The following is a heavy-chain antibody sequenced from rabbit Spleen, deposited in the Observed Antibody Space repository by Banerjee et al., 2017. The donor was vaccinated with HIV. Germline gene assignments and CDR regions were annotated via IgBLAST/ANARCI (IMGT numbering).Heavy chain of an antibody. CDR1: GFSFSNKAV. CDR3: ARVSESSGWGEDL. Sequence: QEQLVESGGGLVKPGASLTLTCKASGFSFSNKAVMCWVRQAPGKGLEWIACINVATGTAVYATWAKGRFTMSSTSSTTVALKMPALTAADTATYFCARVSESSGWGEDLWGQGTLVTVS. V-gene: IGHV1S45*01. CDR2: INVATGTA. D-gene: IGHD4-1*01. J-gene: IGHJ4*01.